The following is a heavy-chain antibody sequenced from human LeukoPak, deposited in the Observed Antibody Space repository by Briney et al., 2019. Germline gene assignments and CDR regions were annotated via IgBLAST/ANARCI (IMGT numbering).Heavy chain of an antibody. CDR2: IGTGGDT. Sequence: PGGSLRLSCVASGFTFSSYDMHWVRQVTGDTLEWVSGIGTGGDTYYHGSVEGRFTISREDAKDSLYLQMNSLRAGDTAVYYCATDTPLPDYWGQGTLVTVSS. D-gene: IGHD1-26*01. J-gene: IGHJ4*02. V-gene: IGHV3-13*01. CDR1: GFTFSSYD. CDR3: ATDTPLPDY.